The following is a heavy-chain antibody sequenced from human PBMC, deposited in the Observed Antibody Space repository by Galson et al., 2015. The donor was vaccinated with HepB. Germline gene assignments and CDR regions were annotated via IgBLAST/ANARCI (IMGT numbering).Heavy chain of an antibody. CDR2: ISYDGSNK. J-gene: IGHJ4*02. Sequence: SLRLSCAASGFTFSSYAMHWVRQAPGKGLEWVAVISYDGSNKYYADSVKGRFTISRDNSKNTLYLQMNSLRAEDTAVYYCARDPDIVVVPAALDYWGQGTLVTVSS. CDR1: GFTFSSYA. V-gene: IGHV3-30-3*01. D-gene: IGHD2-2*01. CDR3: ARDPDIVVVPAALDY.